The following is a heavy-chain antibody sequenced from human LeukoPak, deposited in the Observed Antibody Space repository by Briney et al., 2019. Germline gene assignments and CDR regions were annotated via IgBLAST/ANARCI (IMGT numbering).Heavy chain of an antibody. CDR3: ARGGEAAAILYYFDY. CDR1: EYTFTNYA. V-gene: IGHV1-3*01. CDR2: INAGNGNT. D-gene: IGHD6-13*01. J-gene: IGHJ4*02. Sequence: ASVKVSCKASEYTFTNYAIHWVRQAPGQRLEWMGWINAGNGNTKYSQKFQGGVTITRDTSANTAYMELSSLRSEDTAVFYCARGGEAAAILYYFDYWGQGTLVTVSS.